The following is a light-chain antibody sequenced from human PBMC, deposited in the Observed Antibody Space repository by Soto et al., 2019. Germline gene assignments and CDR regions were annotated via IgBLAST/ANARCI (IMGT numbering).Light chain of an antibody. CDR1: QSVSRY. CDR2: DAS. V-gene: IGKV3-11*01. CDR3: QQRSNWPLGYS. Sequence: EIVLTQSPATLSLSPGERATLSCRASQSVSRYLAWYQHKPGQAPRLLIYDASSRAIGIPARCSGRGSGTDFTLTISSLEPDDFGVYCCQQRSNWPLGYSFGQGTKLEI. J-gene: IGKJ2*03.